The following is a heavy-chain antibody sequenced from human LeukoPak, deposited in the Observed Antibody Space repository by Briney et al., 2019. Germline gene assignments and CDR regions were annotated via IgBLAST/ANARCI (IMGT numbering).Heavy chain of an antibody. V-gene: IGHV1-2*02. Sequence: ASVKVSCKASGYTFTGYYMHWVRQAAGQGLEWMGWINPNSGGTNYAQKFQGRVTMTRDTSISTAYMELSRLRSDDTAVYYCASLRYYDSSGFGYWGQGTLVTVSS. D-gene: IGHD3-22*01. CDR1: GYTFTGYY. CDR3: ASLRYYDSSGFGY. CDR2: INPNSGGT. J-gene: IGHJ4*02.